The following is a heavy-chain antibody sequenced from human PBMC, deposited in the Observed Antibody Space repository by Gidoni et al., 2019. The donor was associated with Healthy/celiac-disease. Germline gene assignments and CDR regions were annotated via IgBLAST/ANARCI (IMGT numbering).Heavy chain of an antibody. CDR3: ARGPFGGVVVVAATPYYYGMDV. Sequence: QVQLQQWGAGLLKPSETLSLTCAVYGGSFSGYYWRWIRQPPRKGLEWIGELNHSGSTNYNPSLKSRVTISVDTSKNQFSLKLSSVTAADTAVYYCARGPFGGVVVVAATPYYYGMDVWGQGTTVTVSS. D-gene: IGHD2-15*01. V-gene: IGHV4-34*01. J-gene: IGHJ6*02. CDR2: LNHSGST. CDR1: GGSFSGYY.